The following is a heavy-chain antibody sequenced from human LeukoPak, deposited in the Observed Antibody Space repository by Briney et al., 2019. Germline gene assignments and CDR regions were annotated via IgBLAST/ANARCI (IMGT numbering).Heavy chain of an antibody. D-gene: IGHD6-13*01. CDR3: ARSSSSWYADYFDY. CDR1: GFTLTYYA. J-gene: IGHJ4*02. V-gene: IGHV3-30*01. CDR2: TSYDGNKK. Sequence: GRPLRLSCAASGFTLTYYAMHWVRQAPGKGLEWVAVTSYDGNKKYYADSVKGRFTISRDNSKNTLYLQMNSLRAEDTAVYYCARSSSSWYADYFDYWGQGTLVTVSS.